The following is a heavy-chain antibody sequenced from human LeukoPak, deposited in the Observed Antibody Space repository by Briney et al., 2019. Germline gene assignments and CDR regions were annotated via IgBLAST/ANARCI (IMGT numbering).Heavy chain of an antibody. Sequence: GAAVKVSCKASGYTFTSYDINWVRQATGQGLEWMGWMNPNSGNTGYAQKFQGRVTITRNTSISTAYMELSSLRSEGTAVYFCARVYRRGYRYVMGYWGQGTLVTVSS. D-gene: IGHD5-18*01. CDR3: ARVYRRGYRYVMGY. J-gene: IGHJ4*02. CDR2: MNPNSGNT. CDR1: GYTFTSYD. V-gene: IGHV1-8*03.